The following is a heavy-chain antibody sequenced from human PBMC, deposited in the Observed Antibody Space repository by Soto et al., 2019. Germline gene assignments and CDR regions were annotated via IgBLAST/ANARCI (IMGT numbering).Heavy chain of an antibody. Sequence: SETLSLTCTVSGSSINSSGYYWGWIRQPPGKGLEWIGSMFYGVSTYYNPSLKSRVTVSVDTSKNQFSLNLWSVTAADTAVYYCARLPSRHLVDYWGQGTLVTVSS. CDR1: GSSINSSGYY. CDR3: ARLPSRHLVDY. V-gene: IGHV4-39*01. D-gene: IGHD3-3*02. J-gene: IGHJ4*02. CDR2: MFYGVST.